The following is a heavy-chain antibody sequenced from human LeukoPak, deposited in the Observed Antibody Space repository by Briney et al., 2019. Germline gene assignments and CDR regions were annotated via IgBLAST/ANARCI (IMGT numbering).Heavy chain of an antibody. V-gene: IGHV3-9*01. Sequence: GGSLRLSCAASGFTFDDYAMHGVGQAPSKGLEGVSGSSWNSGSIGYADSVKGRFTICRDNAKNALYLQMNSLRAEDTAVYYCASMITCGGVTTNDYXGPGTLLTASS. CDR1: GFTFDDYA. J-gene: IGHJ4*02. D-gene: IGHD3-16*01. CDR2: SSWNSGSI. CDR3: ASMITCGGVTTNDY.